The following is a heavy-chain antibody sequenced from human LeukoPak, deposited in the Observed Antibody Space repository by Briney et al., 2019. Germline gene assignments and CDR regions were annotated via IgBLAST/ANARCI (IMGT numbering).Heavy chain of an antibody. CDR3: AKSFYFGSGRSYYYYGMDV. Sequence: GGSLRLSCEVSGFTFKNYVMHWVRQAPGKGLEWVAVIAYDGSKFYSDIVKGRLSISRDNSKNTLYPQMNSLRPEDTAVYYCAKSFYFGSGRSYYYYGMDVWGQGTTVTVSS. D-gene: IGHD3-10*01. J-gene: IGHJ6*01. CDR1: GFTFKNYV. CDR2: IAYDGSK. V-gene: IGHV3-30*18.